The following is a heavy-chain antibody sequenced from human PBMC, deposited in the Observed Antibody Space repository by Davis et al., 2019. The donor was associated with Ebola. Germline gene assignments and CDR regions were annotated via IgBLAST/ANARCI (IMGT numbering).Heavy chain of an antibody. V-gene: IGHV4-59*08. CDR1: GGSISTDY. CDR3: ARQRRDGYSDFDY. Sequence: SETLSLTCTVSGGSISTDYWSWIRQPPGKGLEWIGYISYTGSTNYNPSLKSRVTISVDTSKNQVSLKLSSVTAADTAVYYCARQRRDGYSDFDYWGLGTLVTVSS. D-gene: IGHD5-24*01. J-gene: IGHJ4*02. CDR2: ISYTGST.